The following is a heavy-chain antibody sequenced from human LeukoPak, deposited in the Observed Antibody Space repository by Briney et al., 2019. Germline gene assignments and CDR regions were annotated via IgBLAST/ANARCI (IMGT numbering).Heavy chain of an antibody. CDR1: GFTFSRNW. CDR3: AKIDAY. V-gene: IGHV3-74*01. Sequence: GGSLRLSCVASGFTFSRNWMHWVRQAPGKGLVWVSRINSDGSITNYADSVKGRFTISRDNAKNTLYLQMSSLRAEDTAVYYCAKIDAYWGQGTLVTVSS. CDR2: INSDGSIT. J-gene: IGHJ4*02.